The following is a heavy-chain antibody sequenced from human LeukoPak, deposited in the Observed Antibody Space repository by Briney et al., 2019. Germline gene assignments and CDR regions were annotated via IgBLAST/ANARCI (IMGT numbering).Heavy chain of an antibody. CDR3: ARWGGTSQYYVDY. D-gene: IGHD1-1*01. J-gene: IGHJ4*02. CDR1: GFIFSDYD. V-gene: IGHV3-33*01. Sequence: PGGSLRLSCAVSGFIFSDYDFHWARQAPGKGLEWVAVTRFDGSIKQYADSVKGRFTISIDDSKNTLYLQMNFLKSEDTAVYYCARWGGTSQYYVDYWGQGTLVTVSS. CDR2: TRFDGSIK.